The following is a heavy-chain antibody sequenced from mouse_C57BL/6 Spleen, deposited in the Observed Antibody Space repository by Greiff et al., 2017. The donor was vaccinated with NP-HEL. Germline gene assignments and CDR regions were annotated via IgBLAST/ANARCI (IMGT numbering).Heavy chain of an antibody. J-gene: IGHJ4*01. CDR1: GYTFTDYY. D-gene: IGHD2-1*01. CDR3: ARGDYGNYEAMDY. V-gene: IGHV1-26*01. CDR2: INPNNGGT. Sequence: EVQLQQSGPELVKPGASVKISCKASGYTFTDYYMNWVKQSHGKSLEWIGYINPNNGGTSYNQKFKGKATLTVDKSSSTAYMELRSLTSEDSAVYYCARGDYGNYEAMDYWGQRTSVTVSS.